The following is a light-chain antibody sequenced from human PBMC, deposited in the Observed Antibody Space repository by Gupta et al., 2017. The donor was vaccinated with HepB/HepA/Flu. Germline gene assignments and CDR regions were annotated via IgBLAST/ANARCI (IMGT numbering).Light chain of an antibody. CDR2: DDD. CDR3: ATWDDSLNAEV. CDR1: SSNIGNNA. V-gene: IGLV1-36*01. J-gene: IGLJ1*01. Sequence: QSVLTQPPSVSEAPRQRVTISCSGSSSNIGNNAVNWYQQFPGKAPKLLIYDDDLLPSGVPDRGSGSRSGTSASLAIXGXQSEDEXDYYCATWDDSLNAEVFGTGTKVTVL.